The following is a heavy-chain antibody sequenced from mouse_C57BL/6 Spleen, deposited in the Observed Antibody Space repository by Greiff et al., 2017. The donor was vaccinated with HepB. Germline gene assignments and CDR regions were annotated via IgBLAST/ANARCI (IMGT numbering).Heavy chain of an antibody. J-gene: IGHJ1*03. CDR3: ARSELGRRYFDV. CDR2: IYPGSGST. D-gene: IGHD4-1*01. CDR1: GYTFTSYW. V-gene: IGHV1-55*01. Sequence: QVQLQQPGAELVKPGASVKMSCKASGYTFTSYWITWVKQRPGQGLEWIGDIYPGSGSTNYNEKFKSKATLTVDTSSSTAYMQLSSLTSEDSAVYYCARSELGRRYFDVWGTGTTVTVSS.